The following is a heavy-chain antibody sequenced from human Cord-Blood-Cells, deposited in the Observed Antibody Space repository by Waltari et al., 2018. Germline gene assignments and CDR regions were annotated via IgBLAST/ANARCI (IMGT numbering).Heavy chain of an antibody. CDR1: GYTFTSYD. D-gene: IGHD2-21*01. CDR2: MNPNSGNT. V-gene: IGHV1-8*01. J-gene: IGHJ3*02. CDR3: ARKEGCGGDCYYAFDI. Sequence: QVQLVQSGAEVKKPGASVKVSCKASGYTFTSYDINWVRQAHGQGLEWMGWMNPNSGNTGYAQKFQGRVTMTRNTSISTAYMELSSLRSEDTAVYYCARKEGCGGDCYYAFDIWGQGTMVTVSS.